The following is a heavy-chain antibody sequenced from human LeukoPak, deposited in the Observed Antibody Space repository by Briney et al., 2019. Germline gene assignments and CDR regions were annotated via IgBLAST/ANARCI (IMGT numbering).Heavy chain of an antibody. CDR1: GFTFSYYA. Sequence: SGGSLRLSCSASGFTFSYYAMHCVRQAPGQGLAYVSAISSNGGSTHYADSVKGRFTISRDNAENSLYLQMDCLRDEDTAVYYCARRFDSWGQGSLVTVSS. CDR2: ISSNGGST. J-gene: IGHJ4*02. V-gene: IGHV3-64*04. CDR3: ARRFDS.